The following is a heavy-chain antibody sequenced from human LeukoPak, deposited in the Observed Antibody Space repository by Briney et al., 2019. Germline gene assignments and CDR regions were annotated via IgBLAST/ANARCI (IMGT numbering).Heavy chain of an antibody. CDR2: ISAYNGNT. D-gene: IGHD2-2*02. J-gene: IGHJ6*03. Sequence: ASVKVSCKASGGTFSSYAISWVRQAPGQGLEWMGWISAYNGNTNYAQKLQGRVTMTTDTSTRTAYMELRSLRSDDTAVYYCARDIKSEIPPHYYYYYYMDVWGKGTTVTVSS. CDR3: ARDIKSEIPPHYYYYYYMDV. V-gene: IGHV1-18*01. CDR1: GGTFSSYA.